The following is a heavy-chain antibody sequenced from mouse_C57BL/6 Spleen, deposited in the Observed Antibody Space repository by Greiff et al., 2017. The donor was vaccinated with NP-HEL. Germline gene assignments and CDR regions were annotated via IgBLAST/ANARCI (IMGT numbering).Heavy chain of an antibody. J-gene: IGHJ1*03. V-gene: IGHV1-69*01. D-gene: IGHD1-1*01. CDR2: IDPSDSYT. Sequence: QVQLQQPGAELVMPGASVKLSCKASGYTFTSYWMHWVKQRPGQGLEWIGEIDPSDSYTNYNQKFKGKSTLTVDKSSSTAYMQLSSLTSEDSAVYDCARPIYYYGYWYFDVWGTGTTVTVSS. CDR3: ARPIYYYGYWYFDV. CDR1: GYTFTSYW.